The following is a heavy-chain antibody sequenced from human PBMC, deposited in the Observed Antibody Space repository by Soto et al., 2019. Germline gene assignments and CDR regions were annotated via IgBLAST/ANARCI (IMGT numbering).Heavy chain of an antibody. J-gene: IGHJ4*02. CDR1: GGTFSSYA. Sequence: QVQLVQSGAEVKKPGSSVKVSCKASGGTFSSYAISWVRQAPGQGLEWMGGIIPIFGTANYAQKFQGRVTNPGDEAKRTAYKELGSLKTEDTAVYYCARAYNNVGPAMAYLDHWGQGTLVTVSS. V-gene: IGHV1-69*12. CDR3: ARAYNNVGPAMAYLDH. CDR2: IIPIFGTA. D-gene: IGHD5-18*01.